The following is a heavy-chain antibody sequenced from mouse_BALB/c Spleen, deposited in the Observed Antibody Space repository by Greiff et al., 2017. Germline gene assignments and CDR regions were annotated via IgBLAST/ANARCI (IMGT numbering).Heavy chain of an antibody. CDR3: ASMITFAY. CDR1: GFSLTSYG. Sequence: VQGVESGPGLVAPSQSLSITCTVSGFSLTSYGVHWVRQPPGKGLEWLGVIWAGGSTNYNSALMSRLSISKDNSKSQVFLKMNSLQTDDTAMYYCASMITFAYWGQGTLVTVSA. V-gene: IGHV2-9*02. J-gene: IGHJ3*01. D-gene: IGHD2-4*01. CDR2: IWAGGST.